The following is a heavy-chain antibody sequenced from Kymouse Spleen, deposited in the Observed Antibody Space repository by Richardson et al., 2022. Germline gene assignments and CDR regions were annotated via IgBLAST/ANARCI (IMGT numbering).Heavy chain of an antibody. J-gene: IGHJ5*02. CDR2: IYYSGST. CDR3: ARDG*LELREWFDP. D-gene: IGHD1-7*01. V-gene: IGHV4-59*01. CDR1: GGSISSYY. Sequence: QVQLQESGPGLVKPSETLSLTCTVSGGSISSYYWSWIRQPPGKGLEWIGYIYYSGSTNYNPSLKSRVTISVDTSKNQFSLKLSSVTAADTAVYYCARDG*LELREWFDPWGQGTLVTVSS.